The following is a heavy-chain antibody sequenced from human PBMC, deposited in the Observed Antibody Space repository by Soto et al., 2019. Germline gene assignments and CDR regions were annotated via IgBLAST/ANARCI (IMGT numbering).Heavy chain of an antibody. CDR2: INRDGSGT. V-gene: IGHV3-74*01. Sequence: EVQLVESGGGLVQPGGSLRLSCAASGFTFSRHWMHWIRQAPGKGLEWVSRINRDGSGTGYADYVKGRFTISRDNATNTLYLQMNSLRAEDTAVYYCARDGPYCTNGVCSAPLDCWGQGTLVTVSS. CDR3: ARDGPYCTNGVCSAPLDC. CDR1: GFTFSRHW. J-gene: IGHJ4*02. D-gene: IGHD2-8*01.